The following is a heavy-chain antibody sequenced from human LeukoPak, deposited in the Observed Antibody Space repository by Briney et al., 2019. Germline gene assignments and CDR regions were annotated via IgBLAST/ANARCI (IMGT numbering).Heavy chain of an antibody. CDR1: GFTLSTYA. CDR3: ARDYYDSSGYYP. CDR2: TSSSDAGT. D-gene: IGHD3-22*01. Sequence: PGGSLRLSCAASGFTLSTYAMSWVRQTPGKGLEWVAATSSSDAGTYHADSVRGRFTISRDNSKNTLYLQMNSLRSEDTAVYYCARDYYDSSGYYPWGQGTLVTVSS. J-gene: IGHJ5*02. V-gene: IGHV3-23*01.